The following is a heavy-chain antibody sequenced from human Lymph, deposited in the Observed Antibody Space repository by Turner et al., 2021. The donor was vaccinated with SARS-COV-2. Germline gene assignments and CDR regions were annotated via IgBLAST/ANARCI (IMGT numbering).Heavy chain of an antibody. CDR3: ARSRDLQSMVRGVDPFDY. J-gene: IGHJ4*02. V-gene: IGHV1-2*02. CDR2: INTNSSGT. Sequence: QLQLLQSWAGVKKPGASVKVSCKASGYTFTGYYIPWVRQSPGQGLEGVGRINTNSSGTNNAQRYQSRVTMTRDTSLSTAYMQLSKLRSDDTAVYYCARSRDLQSMVRGVDPFDYWGQGTLVTVSS. CDR1: GYTFTGYY. D-gene: IGHD3-10*01.